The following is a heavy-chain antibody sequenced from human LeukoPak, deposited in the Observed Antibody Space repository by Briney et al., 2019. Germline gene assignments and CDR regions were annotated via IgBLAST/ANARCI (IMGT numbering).Heavy chain of an antibody. Sequence: PGGSLRLSCAASGFTFNNYDMNWVRQAPGKGLEWVAVISYDGSNKYYADSVKGRFTISRDNSKNTLYLQMNSLRAEDTAVYYCARDGSGYDFRFFDYWGQGTLVTVSS. D-gene: IGHD5-12*01. V-gene: IGHV3-30*19. CDR3: ARDGSGYDFRFFDY. CDR2: ISYDGSNK. J-gene: IGHJ4*02. CDR1: GFTFNNYD.